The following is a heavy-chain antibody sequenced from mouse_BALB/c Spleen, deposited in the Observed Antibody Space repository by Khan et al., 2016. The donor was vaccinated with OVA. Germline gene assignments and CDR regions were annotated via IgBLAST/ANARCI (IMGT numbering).Heavy chain of an antibody. D-gene: IGHD1-1*02. CDR3: ASGGYWYFDV. CDR2: INTYTGEP. Sequence: QIQLVQSGPELKKPGETVKISCKASGYTFTNYGMNWVKQAPGKGLKWMGWINTYTGEPTYADDFKGRFAISLETSASTAYLQINNLKNEDTATYFCASGGYWYFDVWGAGTTVTVSS. CDR1: GYTFTNYG. V-gene: IGHV9-3-1*01. J-gene: IGHJ1*01.